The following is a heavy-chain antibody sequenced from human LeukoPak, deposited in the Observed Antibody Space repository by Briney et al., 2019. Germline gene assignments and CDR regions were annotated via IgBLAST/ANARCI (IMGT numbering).Heavy chain of an antibody. V-gene: IGHV1-69*05. CDR3: ASGSYYDFWSGYSRYYYYYMDV. CDR2: IIPIFGTA. Sequence: GSSVKVSCKASGGTFSSYAISWVRQAPGQGLEWMGRIIPIFGTANYAQKFQGRVTITTDESTSTAYMELSSLRSEDTAVYYCASGSYYDFWSGYSRYYYYYMDVWGKRTTVTVSS. D-gene: IGHD3-3*01. CDR1: GGTFSSYA. J-gene: IGHJ6*03.